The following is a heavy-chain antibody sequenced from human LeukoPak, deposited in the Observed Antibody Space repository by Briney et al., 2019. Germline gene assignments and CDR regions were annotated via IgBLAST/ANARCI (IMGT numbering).Heavy chain of an antibody. CDR2: IYYSGST. CDR3: ARDLGDGYNLFDD. Sequence: TSETLSLTCTVSGGSISSYYWSWLRQPPGKGLEWIGYIYYSGSTNYNPSLKSRVTISVDTSKNQFSLKLSSVPPAATPASHFARDLGDGYNLFDDWGQGTLVAVSS. D-gene: IGHD5-24*01. V-gene: IGHV4-59*01. J-gene: IGHJ4*02. CDR1: GGSISSYY.